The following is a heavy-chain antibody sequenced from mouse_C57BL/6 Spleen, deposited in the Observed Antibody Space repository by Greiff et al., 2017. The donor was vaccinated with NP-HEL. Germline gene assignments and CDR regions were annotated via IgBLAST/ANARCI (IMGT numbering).Heavy chain of an antibody. CDR1: GFSLTSYG. V-gene: IGHV2-5*01. CDR2: IWRGGST. J-gene: IGHJ1*03. CDR3: AKNCGGNCWYFDV. D-gene: IGHD2-1*01. Sequence: QVQLQQSGPGLVQPSQSLSITCTVSGFSLTSYGVHWVRQSPGKGLEWLGVIWRGGSTDYNAAFMSRLSITKDNSKSQVFFKMNSLQADDTAIYYCAKNCGGNCWYFDVWGTGTTVTVSS.